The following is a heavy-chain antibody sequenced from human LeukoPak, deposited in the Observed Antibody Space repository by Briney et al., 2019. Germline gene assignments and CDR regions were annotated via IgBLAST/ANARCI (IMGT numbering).Heavy chain of an antibody. CDR3: ARGPNWNYFQH. CDR1: GYSISSGYY. D-gene: IGHD1-20*01. CDR2: FYHSGST. V-gene: IGHV4-38-2*01. J-gene: IGHJ1*01. Sequence: SETLSLTCAVSGYSISSGYYWGWIRQPPGKGLEWIGSFYHSGSTYYNASLNSRVPISVDTSKNQFSLKLTSVTAAETAVYYCARGPNWNYFQHWGQGTLVTVSS.